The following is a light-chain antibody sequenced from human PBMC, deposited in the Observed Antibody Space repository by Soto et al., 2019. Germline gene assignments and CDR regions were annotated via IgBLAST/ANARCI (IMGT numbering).Light chain of an antibody. J-gene: IGLJ1*01. CDR1: TSDIGGYNF. CDR2: DVR. CDR3: NSYRTISTYV. V-gene: IGLV2-14*01. Sequence: QSALTQPASVSGSPGQSITISCTGTTSDIGGYNFVSWYQQHPGKAPKLLIYDVRNRPSGVSNRFSGSKSGNTASLTISGLQAEDEADYYCNSYRTISTYVFGSGNKLTVL.